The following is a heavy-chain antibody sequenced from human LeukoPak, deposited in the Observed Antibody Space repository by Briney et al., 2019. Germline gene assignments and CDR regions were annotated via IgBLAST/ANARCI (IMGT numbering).Heavy chain of an antibody. CDR3: ATSFRAVNWFDP. V-gene: IGHV1-46*01. Sequence: GASVKVSCKAAGYTFTRYYMNWVRQAPAQGLEWMGIINPSGGSTNYAQKFQGRVTMTRDTSTSTIYMEVSRLRSEDTAVYYCATSFRAVNWFDPWGQGTLVTVSS. J-gene: IGHJ5*02. D-gene: IGHD3-10*01. CDR2: INPSGGST. CDR1: GYTFTRYY.